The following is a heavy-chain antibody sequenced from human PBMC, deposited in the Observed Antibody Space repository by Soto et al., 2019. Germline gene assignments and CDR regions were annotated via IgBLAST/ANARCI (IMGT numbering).Heavy chain of an antibody. V-gene: IGHV4-31*03. CDR2: IYYSWST. CDR1: GGSISSGGYY. D-gene: IGHD3-22*01. J-gene: IGHJ6*02. Sequence: SETLSLTCTVSGGSISSGGYYWSWIRQHPGKGLEWIGYIYYSWSTYYNPSLKSRVTISVDTSKNQFSLKLSSVTAADTAVYYCARDRYYDSSGYTRGYYYGMDVWGQGTTVTVSS. CDR3: ARDRYYDSSGYTRGYYYGMDV.